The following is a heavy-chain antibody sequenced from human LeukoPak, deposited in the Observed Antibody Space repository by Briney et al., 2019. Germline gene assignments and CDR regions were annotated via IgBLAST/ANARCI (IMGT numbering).Heavy chain of an antibody. V-gene: IGHV3-7*01. CDR3: ARDDLDIVVVPAAMRYYYYYYIDV. D-gene: IGHD2-2*03. J-gene: IGHJ6*03. CDR1: GFTFSSYW. Sequence: GGSLRLSCAASGFTFSSYWMSWVRQAPGKGLEWVANIKQDGSEKYYVDSVKGRFTISRDNAKNSLYLQMNSLRAEDTAVYYCARDDLDIVVVPAAMRYYYYYYIDVWGKGTTVTVSS. CDR2: IKQDGSEK.